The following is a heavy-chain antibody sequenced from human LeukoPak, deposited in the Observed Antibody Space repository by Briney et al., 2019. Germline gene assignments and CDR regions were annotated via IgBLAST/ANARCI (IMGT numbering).Heavy chain of an antibody. Sequence: GGSLRLSCAASGFTFSSYGMHWVRQAPGKGLEWVTFIRYDGSNKYYADSVKGRFTISRDNSKNTLYLQMNSLRAEDTAVYYCAKDPLWFGEKHLVHAFDIWGQGTMVTVSS. V-gene: IGHV3-30*02. D-gene: IGHD3-10*01. CDR2: IRYDGSNK. CDR1: GFTFSSYG. CDR3: AKDPLWFGEKHLVHAFDI. J-gene: IGHJ3*02.